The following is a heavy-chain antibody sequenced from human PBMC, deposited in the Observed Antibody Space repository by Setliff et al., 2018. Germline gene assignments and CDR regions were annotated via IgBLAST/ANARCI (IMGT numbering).Heavy chain of an antibody. J-gene: IGHJ5*02. Sequence: ASVKVSCKTSGYTFRSYGVSWVRQAPGQGLEWMGWISAYSGDTIYAQNYQGRVTMTTDTSTSTAYMELRSLRSDDTAVYYCAKDRVEVVVAAPQARFDPWSQGTLVTVSS. V-gene: IGHV1-18*01. CDR2: ISAYSGDT. D-gene: IGHD2-15*01. CDR3: AKDRVEVVVAAPQARFDP. CDR1: GYTFRSYG.